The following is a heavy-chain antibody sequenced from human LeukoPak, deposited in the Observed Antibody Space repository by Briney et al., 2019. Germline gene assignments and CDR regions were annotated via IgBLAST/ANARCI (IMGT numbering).Heavy chain of an antibody. CDR2: IYYSGST. CDR3: ANTGYYDSSGYYYFQH. V-gene: IGHV4-59*08. D-gene: IGHD3-22*01. Sequence: SETLSLTCTVSGGSISSYYWSWIRQPPGKGLEWIGYIYYSGSTNYNPSLKSRVTISVDTSKNQFSLKLSFVTAADTAVYYCANTGYYDSSGYYYFQHWGQGTLVTVSS. J-gene: IGHJ1*01. CDR1: GGSISSYY.